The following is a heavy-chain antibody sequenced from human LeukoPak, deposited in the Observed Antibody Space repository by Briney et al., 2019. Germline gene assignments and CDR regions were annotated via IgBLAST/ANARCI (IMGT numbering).Heavy chain of an antibody. CDR3: ARDRLVVRGVISKLDP. CDR2: INPNSGGT. CDR1: GYTFTGYY. Sequence: ASVKISCKASGYTFTGYYMHWVRQAPGQGLEWMGWINPNSGGTNYAQKCQGRVTMTRDTPISTAYMELSRLRSDDTAVYYWARDRLVVRGVISKLDPWGQGTLVTVSS. V-gene: IGHV1-2*02. D-gene: IGHD3-10*01. J-gene: IGHJ5*02.